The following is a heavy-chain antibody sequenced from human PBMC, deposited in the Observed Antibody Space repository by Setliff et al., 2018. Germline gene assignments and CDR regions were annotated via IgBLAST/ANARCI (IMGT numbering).Heavy chain of an antibody. J-gene: IGHJ4*02. CDR1: GGSLSGSLRGYAVF. V-gene: IGHV4-39*01. D-gene: IGHD1-26*01. CDR3: VRNLWDLDPI. Sequence: PSETLSLTCTVSGGSLSGSLRGYAVFWGWIRQSPGKELEWIGSAYYNGDSYYNPSLKSRVTMSVDTSRNQFSLHLISVTAADTAVYYCVRNLWDLDPIWGQETLVTVSS. CDR2: AYYNGDS.